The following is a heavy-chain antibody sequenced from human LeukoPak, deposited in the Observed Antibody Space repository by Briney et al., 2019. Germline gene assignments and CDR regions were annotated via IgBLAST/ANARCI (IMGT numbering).Heavy chain of an antibody. D-gene: IGHD3-3*01. J-gene: IGHJ4*02. V-gene: IGHV3-23*01. CDR1: GFTFNNYA. CDR2: ITSSGGNT. Sequence: AGYLRLSYAASGFTFNNYAMSWVRQAPGKGLEWVSSITSSGGNTYYADSVKGRFTISRDNSKNTLFLQMKSLRAEDTAVYYCAKHPQSITISGIDYWGQGTLVTVSP. CDR3: AKHPQSITISGIDY.